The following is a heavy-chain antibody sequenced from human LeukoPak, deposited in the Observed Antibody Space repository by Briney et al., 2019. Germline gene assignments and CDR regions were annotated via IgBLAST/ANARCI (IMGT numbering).Heavy chain of an antibody. J-gene: IGHJ4*02. CDR2: ISPYNGHT. D-gene: IGHD3-10*01. V-gene: IGHV1-18*04. CDR3: ARGRGSITPDFDY. Sequence: ASVKISCKASGYVFTSYGISWVRQATGQGPGWMGKISPYNGHTIYAQKLEDRVTLTTDTSTGTVYMELRSLRSDDTAVYFCARGRGSITPDFDYWGQGTLVTVTS. CDR1: GYVFTSYG.